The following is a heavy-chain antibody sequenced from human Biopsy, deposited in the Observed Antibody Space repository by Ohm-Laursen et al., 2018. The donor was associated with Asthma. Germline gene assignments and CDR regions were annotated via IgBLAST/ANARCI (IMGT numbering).Heavy chain of an antibody. CDR1: GGSMSSSSYY. D-gene: IGHD7-27*01. CDR3: ARHWDWGSFFDY. Sequence: TLSLTCTVSGGSMSSSSYYWGWIRQPPGKGLEWMGSISYTGSAYHNPSLKSRVTISVATSKNPFSLKLTSVTAADTAVYYCARHWDWGSFFDYWGQGTPVTVSS. V-gene: IGHV4-39*01. CDR2: ISYTGSA. J-gene: IGHJ4*02.